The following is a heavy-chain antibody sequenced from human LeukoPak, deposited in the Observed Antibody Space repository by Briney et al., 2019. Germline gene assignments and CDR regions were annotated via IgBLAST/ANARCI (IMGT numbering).Heavy chain of an antibody. Sequence: GGSLRLSCAVSGLTFSSSWMHWVRQVPGKGLVWVSRINSDGSWTSYADSVKGRFTISKDNAKNTVYLQMNGLRAEDTAVYYCVSFYETYWGRGTLVTVSS. CDR3: VSFYETY. V-gene: IGHV3-74*01. CDR1: GLTFSSSW. D-gene: IGHD2/OR15-2a*01. CDR2: INSDGSWT. J-gene: IGHJ4*02.